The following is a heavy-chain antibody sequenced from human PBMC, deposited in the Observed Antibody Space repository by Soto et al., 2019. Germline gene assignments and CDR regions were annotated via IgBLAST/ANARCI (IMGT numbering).Heavy chain of an antibody. J-gene: IGHJ5*02. D-gene: IGHD2-2*02. CDR3: ARSTTSCYSLCWFDP. Sequence: VQLVQSGAEVMQPGASVKVSCNASGYTFTTYTIQWVRQAPGQRLEWMGWNNAGNGETKYSQNFQGRVTITRDTSASTAYMELNSLRSEDTAVYYCARSTTSCYSLCWFDPWGQGTLVTVSS. CDR1: GYTFTTYT. V-gene: IGHV1-3*01. CDR2: NNAGNGET.